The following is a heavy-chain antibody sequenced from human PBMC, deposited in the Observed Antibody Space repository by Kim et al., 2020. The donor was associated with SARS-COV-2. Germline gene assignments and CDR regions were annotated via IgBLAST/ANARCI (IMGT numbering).Heavy chain of an antibody. D-gene: IGHD1-26*01. Sequence: SETQSLTCTVSGGSISSSSYYWGWIRQPPGKGLEWIGSIYYSGSTYYNPSLKSRVTISVDTSKNQFSLKLSSVTAADTAVYYCARGGARATDAFDIWGQGTMVTVSS. CDR3: ARGGARATDAFDI. CDR2: IYYSGST. CDR1: GGSISSSSYY. J-gene: IGHJ3*02. V-gene: IGHV4-39*07.